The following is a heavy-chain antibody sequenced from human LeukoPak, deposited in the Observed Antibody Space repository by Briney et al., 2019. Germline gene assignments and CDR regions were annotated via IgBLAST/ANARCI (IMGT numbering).Heavy chain of an antibody. Sequence: TGGSLRLPCAASGFAFSGDNMNWVRQAPGKGLEWVSFIGTSGSYIKYADSVKGRFTISRDNAKNSLYLQMNSLRAEDTAMYFCARDRAIDIRAYDIWGQGTMVTVSS. J-gene: IGHJ3*02. CDR2: IGTSGSYI. CDR1: GFAFSGDN. D-gene: IGHD5-12*01. CDR3: ARDRAIDIRAYDI. V-gene: IGHV3-21*01.